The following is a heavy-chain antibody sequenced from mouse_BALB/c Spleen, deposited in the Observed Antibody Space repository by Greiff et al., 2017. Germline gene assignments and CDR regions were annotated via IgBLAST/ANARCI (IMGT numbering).Heavy chain of an antibody. V-gene: IGHV10-1*02. CDR3: VRHGGVRLFDY. CDR1: GFTFNTYA. Sequence: EVKLVESGGGLVQPKGSLKLSCAASGFTFNTYAMNWVRQAPGKGLEWVARIRSKSNNYATYYADSVKDRFTISRDDSQSMLYLQMNNLKTEDTAKYYCVRHGGVRLFDYWGQGTTLTVSS. D-gene: IGHD2-14*01. J-gene: IGHJ2*01. CDR2: IRSKSNNYAT.